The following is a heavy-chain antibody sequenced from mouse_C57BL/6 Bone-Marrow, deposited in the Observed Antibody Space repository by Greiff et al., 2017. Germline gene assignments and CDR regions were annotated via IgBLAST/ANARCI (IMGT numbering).Heavy chain of an antibody. Sequence: EVQLQQSGPGMVKPSQSLSLTCTVTGYSITSGYDWHWLRHFPGNKLEWMGYISYSGSTNYNPSLKSRISITHDTSKNHFFLKLNSVTTEDTATYYCARVDDYYAMDYWGQGTSVTVSS. CDR3: ARVDDYYAMDY. V-gene: IGHV3-1*01. CDR2: ISYSGST. J-gene: IGHJ4*01. CDR1: GYSITSGYD.